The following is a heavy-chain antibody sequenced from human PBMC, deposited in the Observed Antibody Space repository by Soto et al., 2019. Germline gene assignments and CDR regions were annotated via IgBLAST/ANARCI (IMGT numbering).Heavy chain of an antibody. D-gene: IGHD3-10*01. CDR3: ARGPSLYGSGRHFALAI. V-gene: IGHV1-2*04. Sequence: ASVKVSCKASGYTFTGYYMHWVRQAPGQGLEWMGWINPNSGGTNYAQKFQGWVTMTRDTSISTAYMELSRLRSDDTAVYYCARGPSLYGSGRHFALAIWGQGTMVTVSS. CDR2: INPNSGGT. J-gene: IGHJ3*02. CDR1: GYTFTGYY.